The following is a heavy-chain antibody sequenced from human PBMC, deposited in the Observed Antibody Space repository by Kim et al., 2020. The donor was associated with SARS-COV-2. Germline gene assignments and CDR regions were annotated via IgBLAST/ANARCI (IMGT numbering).Heavy chain of an antibody. J-gene: IGHJ4*02. CDR3: ARVPPYCDTTSCYSDY. D-gene: IGHD2-2*01. V-gene: IGHV3-48*03. Sequence: SVTGRFTISRDIAKNSLYLQMNSLRAEDTAVYYCARVPPYCDTTSCYSDYWGQGTLVTVSS.